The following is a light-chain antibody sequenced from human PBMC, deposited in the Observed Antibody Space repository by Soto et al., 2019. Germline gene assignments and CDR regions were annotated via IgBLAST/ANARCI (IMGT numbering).Light chain of an antibody. J-gene: IGLJ2*01. V-gene: IGLV4-69*01. CDR1: SGHNTYS. Sequence: QSVLTPSPSASASLGASVKLTCTLSSGHNTYSIAWHQQQPEKGPRFLMKLKSDGSHSRGDGIPDRFSGSSSGAERYLTISSLQSEDEADYYCQTWATGIQVFGGGTKLTVL. CDR2: LKSDGSH. CDR3: QTWATGIQV.